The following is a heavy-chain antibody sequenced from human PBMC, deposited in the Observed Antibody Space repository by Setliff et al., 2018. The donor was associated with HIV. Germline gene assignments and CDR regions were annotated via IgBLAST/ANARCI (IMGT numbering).Heavy chain of an antibody. CDR2: IYTSGST. CDR3: ARVPVAGANWFDP. Sequence: PSETLSLTCTVSGGSISSGSYYWSWIRQPAGKGLEWIGRIYTSGSTNYDPSLKSRVTISVDRSKNLFSLKLISVTAADQGVYYCARVPVAGANWFDPWGLGTLVTVSS. CDR1: GGSISSGSYY. D-gene: IGHD2-21*01. J-gene: IGHJ5*02. V-gene: IGHV4-61*02.